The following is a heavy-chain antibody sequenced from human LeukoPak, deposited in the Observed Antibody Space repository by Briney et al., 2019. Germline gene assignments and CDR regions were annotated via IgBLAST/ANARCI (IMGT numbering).Heavy chain of an antibody. D-gene: IGHD3-16*02. CDR1: GYTLTGYY. Sequence: ASVKVSCKASGYTLTGYYMHWVRQAPGQGLEWMGWMNPNSGGTKYAQKFQGRVTMTRDTFISTAYMELSRLRSDDTAMYYCARDKLGLGELSLYDQWGQGTLVTVFS. J-gene: IGHJ5*02. CDR2: MNPNSGGT. V-gene: IGHV1-2*02. CDR3: ARDKLGLGELSLYDQ.